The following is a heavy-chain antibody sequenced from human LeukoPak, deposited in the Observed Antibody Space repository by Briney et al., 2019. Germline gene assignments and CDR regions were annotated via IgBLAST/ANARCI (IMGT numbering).Heavy chain of an antibody. V-gene: IGHV3-66*03. D-gene: IGHD3-22*01. CDR3: ARDGDSSGYYYVHY. Sequence: GGSLRLSCTVSGFTVSSNSMSWVRQAPGKGLEWVSFIYSDNTHYSDSVKGRFTISRDNSKNTLYLQMNSLRAEDTAVYYCARDGDSSGYYYVHYWGQGTLVTVSS. CDR2: IYSDNT. J-gene: IGHJ4*02. CDR1: GFTVSSNS.